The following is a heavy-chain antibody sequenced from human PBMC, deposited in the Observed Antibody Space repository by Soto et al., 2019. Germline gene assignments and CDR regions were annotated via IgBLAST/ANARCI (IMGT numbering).Heavy chain of an antibody. V-gene: IGHV3-23*01. CDR1: GFTFSSYG. Sequence: GSLRLSCAASGFTFSSYGMSWVRQAPGKGLEWVSAISGSGGSTYYADSVKGRFTISRDNSKNTLYLQMNSLRAEDTAVYYCAKSLSVGATTPSDSWGQGTLVTVSS. CDR2: ISGSGGST. CDR3: AKSLSVGATTPSDS. D-gene: IGHD1-26*01. J-gene: IGHJ4*02.